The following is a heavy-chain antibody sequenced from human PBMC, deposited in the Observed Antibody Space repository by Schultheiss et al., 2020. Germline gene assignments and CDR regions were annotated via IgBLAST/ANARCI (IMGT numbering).Heavy chain of an antibody. CDR3: AKSQYSSGENSYYGMDV. D-gene: IGHD6-19*01. J-gene: IGHJ6*02. V-gene: IGHV3-23*01. CDR1: GFTFSSYA. Sequence: GGSLRLSCAASGFTFSSYAMSWVRQAPGKGLEWVSAISGSGGSTYYGDSVKGRFTISRDNSKNTLYLQMNSLRAEDTAVYYCAKSQYSSGENSYYGMDVWGQGTTVTVCS. CDR2: ISGSGGST.